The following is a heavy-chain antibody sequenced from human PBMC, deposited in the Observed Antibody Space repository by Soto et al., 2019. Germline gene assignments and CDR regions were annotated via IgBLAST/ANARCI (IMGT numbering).Heavy chain of an antibody. CDR3: ARDRGTANQHNWLAP. CDR2: IYYSGST. Sequence: QVQLQESGPGLVKPSETLSLTCTVSGDSVSSATYYWSWIRQPPGKALEWIGSIYYSGSTNYNPSLRSRVIMSVDTSKNQFSLNLSSVSAADTAVYYCARDRGTANQHNWLAPWGQGTLVTVSS. D-gene: IGHD3-10*01. V-gene: IGHV4-61*01. CDR1: GDSVSSATYY. J-gene: IGHJ5*02.